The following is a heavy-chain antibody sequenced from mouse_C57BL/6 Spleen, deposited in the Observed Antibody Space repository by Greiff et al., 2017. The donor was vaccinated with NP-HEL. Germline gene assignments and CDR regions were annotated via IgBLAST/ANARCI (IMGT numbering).Heavy chain of an antibody. CDR3: ARGIYYYGSSSPYAMDY. D-gene: IGHD1-1*01. CDR2: ISYDGSN. V-gene: IGHV3-6*01. Sequence: VQLKQSGPGLVKPSQSLSLTCSVTGYSITSGYYWNWIRQFPGNKLEWMGYISYDGSNNYNPSLKNRISITRDTSKNQFFLKLNSVTTEDTATYYCARGIYYYGSSSPYAMDYWGQGTSVTVSS. J-gene: IGHJ4*01. CDR1: GYSITSGYY.